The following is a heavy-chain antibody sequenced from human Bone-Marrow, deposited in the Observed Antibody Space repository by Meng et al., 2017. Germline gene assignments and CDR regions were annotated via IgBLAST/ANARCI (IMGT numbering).Heavy chain of an antibody. Sequence: QVQLQESGPGLVKPLETLSLTCTVSGYSVSRYYWSWIRQPPGKGLEWIAYIHDSGITSYNPSLKSRVTISMDTSRNHLSLKLSSVTAADTAVYYCARVNNGYGAVEFWGQGTLVTVSS. CDR3: ARVNNGYGAVEF. CDR2: IHDSGIT. J-gene: IGHJ4*02. D-gene: IGHD4-17*01. CDR1: GYSVSRYY. V-gene: IGHV4-59*08.